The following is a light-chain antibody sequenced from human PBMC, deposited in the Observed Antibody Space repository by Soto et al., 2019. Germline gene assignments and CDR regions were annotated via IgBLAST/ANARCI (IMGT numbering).Light chain of an antibody. CDR3: QQHKDWPLT. J-gene: IGKJ1*01. V-gene: IGKV3-15*01. CDR1: QSVSSY. Sequence: EIVMTQSPATLSVSPGERATLSCRASQSVSSYLVWYQQKSGQAPRLLIYGASTRATGIPARFSGSGSGTDFTITISSLQSEDFAVYYCQQHKDWPLTFGQGSKVEIK. CDR2: GAS.